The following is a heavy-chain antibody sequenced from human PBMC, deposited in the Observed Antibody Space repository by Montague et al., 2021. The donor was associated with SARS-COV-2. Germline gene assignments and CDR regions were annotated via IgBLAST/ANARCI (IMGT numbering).Heavy chain of an antibody. D-gene: IGHD2-8*01. CDR2: IYYSGST. J-gene: IGHJ6*02. CDR3: ARLLRSCTNGVCRTYYYYAMDV. CDR1: GGSIIGYY. V-gene: IGHV4-59*01. Sequence: SETLSLTCTVSGGSIIGYYWIWIRQPPGKGLDWIGYIYYSGSTKYNPFLEIRVTVSVDRSKNQVSLKLSSVTAADTAVYYCARLLRSCTNGVCRTYYYYAMDVWGQGTTVTVSS.